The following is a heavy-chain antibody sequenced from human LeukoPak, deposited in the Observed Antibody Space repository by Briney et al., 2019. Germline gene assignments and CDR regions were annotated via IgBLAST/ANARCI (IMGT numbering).Heavy chain of an antibody. CDR1: GYTFTEFW. CDR3: ARRQRLLPIYDFDY. Sequence: GESLKIPCKASGYTFTEFWIGWVRQIPGKGLEWMGFIYPDDFDTKYSPSFQGQVTISADKSITTAYLQSNNLQASDTAIYYCARRQRLLPIYDFDYWGQGTLVTVSS. D-gene: IGHD1-26*01. V-gene: IGHV5-51*01. CDR2: IYPDDFDT. J-gene: IGHJ4*02.